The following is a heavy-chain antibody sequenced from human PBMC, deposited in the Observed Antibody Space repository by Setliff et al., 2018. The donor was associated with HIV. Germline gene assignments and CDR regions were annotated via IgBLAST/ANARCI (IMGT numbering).Heavy chain of an antibody. J-gene: IGHJ4*01. Sequence: PSETLSLTCTVSTDSFSNRGFYWGWVRQPPGRGLEWIGAIHHSGNTYYNPSLKRRATILMDLSRNQLSLHLASVTTADTAVYFCAPGEGVASTYSHDWGPGTQVTVSS. D-gene: IGHD3-3*01. CDR1: TDSFSNRGFY. CDR2: IHHSGNT. CDR3: APGEGVASTYSHD. V-gene: IGHV4-39*07.